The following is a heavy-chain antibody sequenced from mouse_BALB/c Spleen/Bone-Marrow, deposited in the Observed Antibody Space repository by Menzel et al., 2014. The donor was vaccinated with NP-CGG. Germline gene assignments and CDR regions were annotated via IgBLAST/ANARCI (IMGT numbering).Heavy chain of an antibody. CDR1: GYAFTNYW. V-gene: IGHV1-63*01. J-gene: IGHJ4*01. D-gene: IGHD1-2*01. CDR2: IYPGSGNT. Sequence: QVQLQQSGAELVRPGTSVKISCKASGYAFTNYWLDWVKPSPGHGLEWIGDIYPGSGNTYFNEKFKGKATLTADKSSSTAYMQLSSLTSEDSAVYFCARPQFISGRYYAMDYWGQGTSVTVSS. CDR3: ARPQFISGRYYAMDY.